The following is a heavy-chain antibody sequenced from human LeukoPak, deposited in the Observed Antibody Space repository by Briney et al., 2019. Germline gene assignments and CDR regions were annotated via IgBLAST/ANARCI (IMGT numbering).Heavy chain of an antibody. Sequence: GGSLRLSCAASGFTFSSYWMTWVRQAPGKGLEWVANIKQDGSEKYYVDSVKGRCTISRDDSKNTLYLQMNSLRAEDTAVYYCAKMGGIAVADYWGQGTLVTVSS. D-gene: IGHD6-19*01. CDR3: AKMGGIAVADY. J-gene: IGHJ4*02. CDR1: GFTFSSYW. CDR2: IKQDGSEK. V-gene: IGHV3-7*01.